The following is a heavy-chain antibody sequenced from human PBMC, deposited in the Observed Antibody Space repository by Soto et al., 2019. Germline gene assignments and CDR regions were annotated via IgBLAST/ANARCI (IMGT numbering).Heavy chain of an antibody. V-gene: IGHV4-31*03. CDR3: ARDGGYGSGSYRFDY. J-gene: IGHJ4*02. D-gene: IGHD3-10*01. CDR1: GGSISSGGYY. CDR2: IYYSGST. Sequence: QVQLQESGPGLVKPSQTLSLTCTVSGGSISSGGYYWSWIRQHPGKGLEWIGYIYYSGSTSYNPSLKCRVTISIDTSKNQFALKLSSVSAADTAVYYCARDGGYGSGSYRFDYWGQGTLVTVSS.